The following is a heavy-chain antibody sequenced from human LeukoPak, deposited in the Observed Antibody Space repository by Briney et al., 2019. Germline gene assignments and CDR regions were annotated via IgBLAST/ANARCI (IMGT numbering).Heavy chain of an antibody. D-gene: IGHD5-12*01. Sequence: ASVKVSCKASGYTFTAYYIHWVRQAPGQGLEWMAWINPISGGTNSAQKLQGRVTMTTDTSTSTAYMELRSLRSDDTAVYYCARESPGGGYDSTFDYWGQGTLVTVSS. CDR1: GYTFTAYY. CDR3: ARESPGGGYDSTFDY. J-gene: IGHJ4*02. V-gene: IGHV1-2*02. CDR2: INPISGGT.